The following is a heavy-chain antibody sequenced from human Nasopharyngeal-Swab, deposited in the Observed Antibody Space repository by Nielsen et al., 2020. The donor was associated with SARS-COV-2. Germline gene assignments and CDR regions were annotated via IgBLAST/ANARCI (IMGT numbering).Heavy chain of an antibody. V-gene: IGHV3-30-3*01. CDR3: ARRDTAMVLTDY. Sequence: WIRQPPGKGLEWVAVISYDGSNKDYADSVKGRFTISRDNAKNSLYLQMNSLRDEDTAVYYCARRDTAMVLTDYWGQGTLVTVSS. CDR2: ISYDGSNK. D-gene: IGHD5-18*01. J-gene: IGHJ4*02.